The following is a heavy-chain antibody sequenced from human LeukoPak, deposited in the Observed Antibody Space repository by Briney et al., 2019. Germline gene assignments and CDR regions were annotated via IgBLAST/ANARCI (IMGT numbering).Heavy chain of an antibody. CDR3: ARGPSVGATEGGVFDY. Sequence: SETLSLTCAVYGGSFSGYYWSWIRQPPGKGLEWIGEINHSGSTNYNPSLKSRVTISVDTSKNQFSLKLSSVTAADTAVYYCARGPSVGATEGGVFDYWGQGTLVTVSS. D-gene: IGHD1-26*01. CDR2: INHSGST. CDR1: GGSFSGYY. J-gene: IGHJ4*02. V-gene: IGHV4-34*01.